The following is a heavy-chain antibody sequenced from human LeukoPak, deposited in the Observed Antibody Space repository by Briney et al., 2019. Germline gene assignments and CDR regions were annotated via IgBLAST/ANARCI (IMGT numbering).Heavy chain of an antibody. CDR2: VSSGSSTI. Sequence: GGSLRLSCAASGFSLSSFSMSWVRQAPGKGLEWVSYVSSGSSTIYYADSVKGRFTISRDNSKNTLYLQMNSLRAEDTAVYYCARGGYDSGGYSNWFDPWGQGTLVTVSS. D-gene: IGHD3-22*01. CDR3: ARGGYDSGGYSNWFDP. CDR1: GFSLSSFS. V-gene: IGHV3-48*01. J-gene: IGHJ5*02.